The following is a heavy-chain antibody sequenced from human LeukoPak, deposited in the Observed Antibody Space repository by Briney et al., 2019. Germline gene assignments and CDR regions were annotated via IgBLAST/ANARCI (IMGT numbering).Heavy chain of an antibody. D-gene: IGHD3-16*01. Sequence: PSEALSLTCSVSGGSMSSYYWSWIRQPPGKGLEWIGYIYDSGSTNYNPSLKSRVTISEDTSNNQFSLKLTSVTAADTALYYCARSNMGGRFGPWGQGTLVIVSS. V-gene: IGHV4-59*13. CDR1: GGSMSSYY. CDR2: IYDSGST. CDR3: ARSNMGGRFGP. J-gene: IGHJ5*02.